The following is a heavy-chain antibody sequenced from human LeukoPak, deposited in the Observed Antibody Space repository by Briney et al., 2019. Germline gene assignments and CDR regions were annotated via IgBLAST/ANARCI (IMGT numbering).Heavy chain of an antibody. V-gene: IGHV4-4*02. CDR3: ARQKVKGYYDSSGYLRALTNWYFDL. Sequence: SETLSLTCAVSGGSISSSNWWSWVRQPPGKGLEWIGEIYHSGSTNYNPSLKSRVTISVDKSKNQFSLKLSSVTAADTAVYYCARQKVKGYYDSSGYLRALTNWYFDLWGRGTLVTVSS. CDR2: IYHSGST. CDR1: GGSISSSNW. D-gene: IGHD3-22*01. J-gene: IGHJ2*01.